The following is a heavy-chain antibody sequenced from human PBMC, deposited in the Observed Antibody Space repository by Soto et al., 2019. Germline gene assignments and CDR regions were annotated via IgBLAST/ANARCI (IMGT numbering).Heavy chain of an antibody. CDR1: GFTFSDYY. Sequence: QVQLVESGGGLVKPGGSLRLSCAASGFTFSDYYMSWIRQAPGKGLEWVSYISSSGSTIYYADSGKGRFTISRDNAKNSLYLQMNSQRAEDAAVYYCAGVGSNGVYQYYYYYYMDVWGKGTTVTVSS. CDR3: AGVGSNGVYQYYYYYYMDV. D-gene: IGHD2-8*01. CDR2: ISSSGSTI. V-gene: IGHV3-11*01. J-gene: IGHJ6*03.